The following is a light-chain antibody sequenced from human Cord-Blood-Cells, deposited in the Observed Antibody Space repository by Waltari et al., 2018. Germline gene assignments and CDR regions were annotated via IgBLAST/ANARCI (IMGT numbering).Light chain of an antibody. CDR1: SSDVGSYNP. CDR2: EGS. CDR3: CSYAGSSTWV. Sequence: QSALTQPASVSGSPGQSITISCTGNSSDVGSYNPVSWYQQHPGKAPKRMIYEGSKRPSGFSNRFSGSKSGNTASLTISGLQAEDEADYYCCSYAGSSTWVFGGGTKLTVL. V-gene: IGLV2-23*01. J-gene: IGLJ3*02.